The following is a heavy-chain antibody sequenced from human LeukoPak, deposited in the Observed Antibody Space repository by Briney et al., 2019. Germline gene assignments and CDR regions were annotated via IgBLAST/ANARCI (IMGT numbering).Heavy chain of an antibody. Sequence: SETLSLTCTVSGGSISSYYWSWIRQPPGKGLEWIGYIYYSGSTNYNPSLKSRVTISVDTSKNQFSLKLSSVTAADTAVYYCARTPYYDILTDFPNNWFDPWGQGTLVTVSS. J-gene: IGHJ5*02. D-gene: IGHD3-9*01. CDR3: ARTPYYDILTDFPNNWFDP. CDR1: GGSISSYY. V-gene: IGHV4-59*01. CDR2: IYYSGST.